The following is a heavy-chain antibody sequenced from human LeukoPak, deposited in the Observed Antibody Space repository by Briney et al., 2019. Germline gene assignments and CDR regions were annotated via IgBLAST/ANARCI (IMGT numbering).Heavy chain of an antibody. Sequence: PGGSLRLSCAASGFTFGNSWVHWVRQAPGKGLVWVANINQVGDSLSYVTSVRGRFTISRDNAKNALFLQMSSLRAEDTAIYYCAREFVVEPKSSFDHWGQGTLVTVSS. J-gene: IGHJ4*02. CDR1: GFTFGNSW. CDR2: INQVGDSL. D-gene: IGHD2-21*01. V-gene: IGHV3-7*03. CDR3: AREFVVEPKSSFDH.